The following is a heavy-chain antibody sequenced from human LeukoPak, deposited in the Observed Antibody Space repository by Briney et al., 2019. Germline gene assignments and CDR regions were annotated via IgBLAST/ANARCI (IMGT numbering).Heavy chain of an antibody. J-gene: IGHJ4*02. Sequence: GGYLRLSCAASGFAFSYWMTWVRQAPGKGLEWVANIKQDGSEKYYVDSVKGRFTISRDNAKNSLYLQMNSLRAEDTAVYYCSRSLDYLGQGVLVTVSP. CDR2: IKQDGSEK. V-gene: IGHV3-7*01. CDR3: SRSLDY. CDR1: GFAFSYW.